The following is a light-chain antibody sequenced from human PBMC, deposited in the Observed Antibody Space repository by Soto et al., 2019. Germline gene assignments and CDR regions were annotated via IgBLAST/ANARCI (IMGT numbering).Light chain of an antibody. CDR3: QHYNSYSEA. Sequence: DIQLTQSPSTLSGSVGDRVTITCRASQTISSWLAWYQQKPGKAPKLLIYKASTLKSGVPSRFSGSGSGTEFTLTISSLQPDDFPTYYCQHYNSYSEALGQGTKVDSK. CDR1: QTISSW. CDR2: KAS. J-gene: IGKJ1*01. V-gene: IGKV1-5*03.